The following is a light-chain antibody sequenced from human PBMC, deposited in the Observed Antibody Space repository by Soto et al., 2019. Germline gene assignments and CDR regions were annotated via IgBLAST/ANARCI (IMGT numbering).Light chain of an antibody. CDR3: AAWDDSLNGVL. Sequence: QSVLTQPPSASGTPGQRVTISCYGSSSNIGSNTVHWYQQLSGTAPKLLISSNDERPSGVPDRFSGSKSATSASLAISGLQSEDEADYFCAAWDDSLNGVLFGGGTKLTVL. CDR1: SSNIGSNT. CDR2: SND. J-gene: IGLJ2*01. V-gene: IGLV1-44*01.